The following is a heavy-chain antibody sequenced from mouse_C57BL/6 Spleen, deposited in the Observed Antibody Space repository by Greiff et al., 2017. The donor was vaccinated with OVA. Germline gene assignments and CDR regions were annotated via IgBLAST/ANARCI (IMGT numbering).Heavy chain of an antibody. CDR3: ARPPYDYDEEAWYFDV. D-gene: IGHD2-4*01. J-gene: IGHJ1*03. Sequence: EVKLMEYGGDLVKPGGSLKLSCAASGFTFSSYGMSWVRQTPDKRLEWVATISSGGSYTYYPDSVKGRFTISRDNAKNTLYLQMSSLKSEDTAMYYCARPPYDYDEEAWYFDVWGTGTTVTVSS. CDR2: ISSGGSYT. CDR1: GFTFSSYG. V-gene: IGHV5-6*01.